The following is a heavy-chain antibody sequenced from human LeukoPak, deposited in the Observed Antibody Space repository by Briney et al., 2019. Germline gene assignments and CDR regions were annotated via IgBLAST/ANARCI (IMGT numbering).Heavy chain of an antibody. J-gene: IGHJ6*02. CDR1: GYTLTELS. D-gene: IGHD2/OR15-2a*01. Sequence: ASVKVSCKVSGYTLTELSMHWVRQAPGKGLEWMGGFDPEDGETIYAQKFQGRVTMTEDTSTDTAYMELSSLRSDDTAVYYCAKDQGARGPRRSTQYFYYGMDVWGQGTTVTVSS. CDR3: AKDQGARGPRRSTQYFYYGMDV. V-gene: IGHV1-24*01. CDR2: FDPEDGET.